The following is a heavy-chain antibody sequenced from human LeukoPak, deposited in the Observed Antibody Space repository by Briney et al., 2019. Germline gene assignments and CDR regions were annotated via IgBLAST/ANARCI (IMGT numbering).Heavy chain of an antibody. J-gene: IGHJ6*04. Sequence: RSLRLSCTASGFTFGYYAMSWVRQAPGKGLEWVGFIRSKAYGGTTEYAASVKGRFTISRDDSKSIAYLQMNSLKTEDTAVYYCTTPNREDTGYYYYGMDVWGKGTTVTVSS. V-gene: IGHV3-49*04. CDR3: TTPNREDTGYYYYGMDV. CDR2: IRSKAYGGTT. D-gene: IGHD5-18*01. CDR1: GFTFGYYA.